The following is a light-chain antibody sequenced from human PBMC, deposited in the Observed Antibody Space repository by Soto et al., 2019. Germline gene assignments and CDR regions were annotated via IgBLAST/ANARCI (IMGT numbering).Light chain of an antibody. J-gene: IGKJ2*01. CDR2: GAS. CDR3: QQYNSAPT. CDR1: QSVSSSY. V-gene: IGKV3-20*01. Sequence: EIVLTQSPGTLSLSPGERATLSCRASQSVSSSYFAWYQQKPGQAPRLLIYGASSRPTGIPDRFSGSGSGTDFTLTISRLEPEDFAMYYCQQYNSAPTFGQGTKLEIK.